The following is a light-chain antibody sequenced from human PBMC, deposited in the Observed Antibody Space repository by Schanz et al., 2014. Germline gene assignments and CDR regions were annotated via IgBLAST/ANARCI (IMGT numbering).Light chain of an antibody. CDR3: QQRRGWPLT. CDR2: DAS. Sequence: EIVLTQSPGTLSLSPGERATLSCRASQSVNGRFLAWYQQKPGQAPRLLIYDASNRATGIPARFSGSGSGTDFTLTISSLEPEDVAVYYCQQRRGWPLTFGGGTKVEIK. J-gene: IGKJ4*01. CDR1: QSVNGRF. V-gene: IGKV3D-20*02.